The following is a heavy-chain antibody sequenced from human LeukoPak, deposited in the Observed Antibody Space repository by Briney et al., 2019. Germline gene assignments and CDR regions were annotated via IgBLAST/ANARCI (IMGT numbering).Heavy chain of an antibody. CDR2: IYTSGNT. CDR1: GGSIGTYY. V-gene: IGHV4-4*07. CDR3: ARDSGRRGYPEYSFDY. J-gene: IGHJ4*02. D-gene: IGHD3-10*01. Sequence: PSETLSLTCTVSGGSIGTYYWSWIRQPAGKGLEWIGRIYTSGNTKYNPSLKSRVTISVDTSKNQFSLKLTSLTAADTTIYYCARDSGRRGYPEYSFDYWGQGTLVTVSS.